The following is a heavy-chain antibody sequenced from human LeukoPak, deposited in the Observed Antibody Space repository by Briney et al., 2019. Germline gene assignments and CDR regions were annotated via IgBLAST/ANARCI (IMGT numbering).Heavy chain of an antibody. J-gene: IGHJ5*02. CDR2: IYHSGST. V-gene: IGHV4-39*07. CDR3: ARVEGWFDP. Sequence: ASETLSLTCSVSGASLSTSPYYWGWIRQPPGKGLEWIGSIYHSGSTYYNPSLKSRVTISVDTSKNQFSLKLSSVTAADTAVYYCARVEGWFDPWGQRTLVTVSS. D-gene: IGHD3-3*01. CDR1: GASLSTSPYY.